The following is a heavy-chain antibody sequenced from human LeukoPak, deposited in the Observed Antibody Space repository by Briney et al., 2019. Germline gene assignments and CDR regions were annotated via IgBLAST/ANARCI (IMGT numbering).Heavy chain of an antibody. CDR2: IYTSGST. CDR3: ARAPYYCSSTSCYLEYYFDY. Sequence: SETLSLTCTVSGGSISSGSYYWSWIRQPAGKGLEWIGRIYTSGSTNYNPSLKSRVTISVDTSKNQFSLKLSSVTAADTAVYYCARAPYYCSSTSCYLEYYFDYWGQGTLVTVSS. CDR1: GGSISSGSYY. V-gene: IGHV4-61*02. J-gene: IGHJ4*02. D-gene: IGHD2-2*01.